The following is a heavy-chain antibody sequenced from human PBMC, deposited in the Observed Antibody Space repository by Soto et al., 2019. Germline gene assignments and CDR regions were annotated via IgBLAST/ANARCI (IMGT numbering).Heavy chain of an antibody. CDR3: ARVVPGAEAWFGA. Sequence: ASVKVSCKTSGYTLSNYGITWVRQAPGQPLEWLGWISLYSDGTNYAQKFQGRVSMTTDTSTTTAYMELRSLRSDDTAVYYCARVVPGAEAWFGAWGQGSLVTVSS. CDR2: ISLYSDGT. D-gene: IGHD2-2*01. J-gene: IGHJ5*02. CDR1: GYTLSNYG. V-gene: IGHV1-18*01.